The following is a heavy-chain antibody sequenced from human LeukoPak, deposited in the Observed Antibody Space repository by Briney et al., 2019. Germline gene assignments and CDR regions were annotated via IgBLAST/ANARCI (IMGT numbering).Heavy chain of an antibody. CDR3: ARNDEYSSSWPYYFDY. CDR2: IYYSGST. J-gene: IGHJ4*02. D-gene: IGHD6-13*01. CDR1: GGSISSSSYY. Sequence: SETLSLTCTVSGGSISSSSYYWGWVRQPPGKGLEWIGSIYYSGSTYNNPSLKSRVTISVDTSKNQFSLKLSSVTAADTAVYYCARNDEYSSSWPYYFDYWGQGTLVTVSS. V-gene: IGHV4-39*01.